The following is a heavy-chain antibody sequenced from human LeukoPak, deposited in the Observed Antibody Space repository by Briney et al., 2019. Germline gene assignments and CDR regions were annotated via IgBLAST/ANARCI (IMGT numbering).Heavy chain of an antibody. CDR2: IYPGDSDT. D-gene: IGHD2-15*01. CDR3: AVLTEEDDAFDI. V-gene: IGHV5-51*01. J-gene: IGHJ3*02. CDR1: GYSFSNSW. Sequence: GESLKISCKGSGYSFSNSWIGWVRQMPGKGLEWMGIIYPGDSDTRYSPSFQGQVTISADKSISTAYLRWSSLKASDTAMYYCAVLTEEDDAFDIWGQGTMVTVSS.